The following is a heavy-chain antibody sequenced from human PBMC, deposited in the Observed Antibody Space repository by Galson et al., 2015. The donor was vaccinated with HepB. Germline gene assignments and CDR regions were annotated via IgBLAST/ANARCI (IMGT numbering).Heavy chain of an antibody. J-gene: IGHJ6*04. V-gene: IGHV3-74*01. Sequence: SLRLSCAASGFTFSKYWMYWVRQAPGKGLVWVSRINSDGSSTTYADSVKGRFTVSRDNAKNTLYLQMNSLRVEDTAVYYCASLVAYYYFGMDVWGEGTTVPVSS. CDR1: GFTFSKYW. D-gene: IGHD2-15*01. CDR2: INSDGSST. CDR3: ASLVAYYYFGMDV.